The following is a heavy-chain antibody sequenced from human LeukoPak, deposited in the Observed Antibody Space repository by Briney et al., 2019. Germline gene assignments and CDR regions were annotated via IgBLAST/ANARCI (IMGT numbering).Heavy chain of an antibody. J-gene: IGHJ6*03. Sequence: SETLSLTCTVSGGSISSSSYYWGWIRQPPGKGLEWIGSIYYSGSTYYNPSLKSRVTISVDTSKNQFSLKLSSVTAADTAVYYCATRGYYYYYYYMDVWGKGTTVTISS. D-gene: IGHD3-10*01. CDR1: GGSISSSSYY. V-gene: IGHV4-39*01. CDR3: ATRGYYYYYYYMDV. CDR2: IYYSGST.